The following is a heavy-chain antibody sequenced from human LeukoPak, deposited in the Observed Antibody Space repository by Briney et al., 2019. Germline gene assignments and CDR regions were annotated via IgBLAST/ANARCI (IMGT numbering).Heavy chain of an antibody. CDR3: ARDPRFGDYFWYFDL. D-gene: IGHD4-17*01. J-gene: IGHJ2*01. CDR1: GFTFSTFA. CDR2: ISDSGGST. V-gene: IGHV3-23*01. Sequence: GGSLRLSCTASGFTFSTFAMNWVRQAPGKGLEWVSAISDSGGSTYYADSVKGRFTISRDNSKNTLYLQMNSPTADDTAVYYCARDPRFGDYFWYFDLWGRGTLVTVSS.